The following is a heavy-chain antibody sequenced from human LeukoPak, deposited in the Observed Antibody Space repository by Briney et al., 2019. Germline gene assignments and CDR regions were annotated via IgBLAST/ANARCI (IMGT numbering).Heavy chain of an antibody. CDR1: GGSISSHY. J-gene: IGHJ5*02. CDR3: ASGGSSRSSWYWFDP. Sequence: SETLSLTCTVSGGSISSHYWSWIRQPPGKGLEWIGCIYFTGKTNYNPSLKSRVTISVDTSKKQLSLKLSSVTAADTAVYYCASGGSSRSSWYWFDPWGQGTLVTVSS. V-gene: IGHV4-59*11. D-gene: IGHD6-13*01. CDR2: IYFTGKT.